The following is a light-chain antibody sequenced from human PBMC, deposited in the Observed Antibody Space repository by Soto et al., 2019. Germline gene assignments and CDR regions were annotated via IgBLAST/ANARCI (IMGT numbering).Light chain of an antibody. Sequence: SYELTQPPSVSVAPGQTARITCGGNNIVTKSVHWYQQRPGQAPVVVVYDDSDRPSGIPERFSGSNSGNTATLTISSVEAGDEADYYCQVWDSGSDHYVFGTGTKV. J-gene: IGLJ1*01. V-gene: IGLV3-21*02. CDR1: NIVTKS. CDR3: QVWDSGSDHYV. CDR2: DDS.